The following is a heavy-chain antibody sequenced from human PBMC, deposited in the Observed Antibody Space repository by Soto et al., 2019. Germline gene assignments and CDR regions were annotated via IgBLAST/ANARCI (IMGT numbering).Heavy chain of an antibody. Sequence: SETLSLTCTVSGGSISSYYWSWIRQPAGKGLEWIGRIYTSGSTNYNPSLKSRVTMSVDTSKNQFSLKLSSVTAADTAVYYCARGTPEGNYYHSSGYSLIFDYWGQGTLVTVSS. J-gene: IGHJ4*02. D-gene: IGHD3-22*01. V-gene: IGHV4-4*07. CDR3: ARGTPEGNYYHSSGYSLIFDY. CDR2: IYTSGST. CDR1: GGSISSYY.